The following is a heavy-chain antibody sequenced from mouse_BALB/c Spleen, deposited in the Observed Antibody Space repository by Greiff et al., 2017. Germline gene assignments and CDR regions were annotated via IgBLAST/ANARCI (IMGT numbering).Heavy chain of an antibody. CDR2: ISYSGST. J-gene: IGHJ1*01. CDR3: ARSRSYWYFDV. CDR1: GYSITSDYA. V-gene: IGHV3-2*02. Sequence: EVQGVESGPGLVKPSQSLSLTCTVTGYSITSDYAWNWIRQFPGNKLEWMGYISYSGSTSYNPSLKSRISITRDTSKNQFFLQLNSVTTEDTATYYCARSRSYWYFDVWGAGTTVTVSS.